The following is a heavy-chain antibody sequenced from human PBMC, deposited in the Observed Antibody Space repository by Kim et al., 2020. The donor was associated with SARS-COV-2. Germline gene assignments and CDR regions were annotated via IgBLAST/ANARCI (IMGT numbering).Heavy chain of an antibody. D-gene: IGHD4-17*01. Sequence: YNPSLKSRVTISVDTSKNQFSLKLSSVTAADTAVYYCARLTQDYGDYGYWGQGTLVTVSS. J-gene: IGHJ4*02. CDR3: ARLTQDYGDYGY. V-gene: IGHV4-39*01.